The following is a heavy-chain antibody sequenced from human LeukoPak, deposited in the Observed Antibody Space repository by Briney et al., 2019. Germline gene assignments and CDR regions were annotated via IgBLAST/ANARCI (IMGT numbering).Heavy chain of an antibody. J-gene: IGHJ4*02. CDR1: GDSVSSNSAA. V-gene: IGHV6-1*01. CDR2: TYYRSKWNC. Sequence: SQTLSLTCAISGDSVSSNSAAWNWIWQSPSRGLEWLGRTYYRSKWNCDYAVSVKSRITINSDTSKNQFSLQLNSVTPEDTAVYYCARDQPGLRPFDYWGQGILVTVSS. D-gene: IGHD5-12*01. CDR3: ARDQPGLRPFDY.